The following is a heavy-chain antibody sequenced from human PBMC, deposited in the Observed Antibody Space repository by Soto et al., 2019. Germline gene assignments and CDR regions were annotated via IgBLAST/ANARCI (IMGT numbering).Heavy chain of an antibody. CDR2: IIPMFDTP. D-gene: IGHD2-15*01. Sequence: SVKVSFKASGSTFSSDSFSWVRQAPGQGLEWMGGIIPMFDTPIYAQKFQDRVTITADESTSTAYMQLSSLRSGDTAVYYCARSGGLDRDFNYWGQRSLVTVSS. CDR3: ARSGGLDRDFNY. CDR1: GSTFSSDS. V-gene: IGHV1-69*13. J-gene: IGHJ4*02.